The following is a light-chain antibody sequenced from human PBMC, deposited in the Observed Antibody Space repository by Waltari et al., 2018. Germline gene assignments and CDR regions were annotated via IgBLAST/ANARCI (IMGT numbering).Light chain of an antibody. CDR3: CSYAGSYTLV. Sequence: QSALTQPRSVSGSPGQSVTISCTGTSSDVGGYNYVSWYQQHPGKAPKLMIYDVSKRPSGVPDGFSGPKSGNTAALTISGLQAEDEADNYCCSYAGSYTLVFGGGTKLTVL. CDR2: DVS. V-gene: IGLV2-11*01. J-gene: IGLJ3*02. CDR1: SSDVGGYNY.